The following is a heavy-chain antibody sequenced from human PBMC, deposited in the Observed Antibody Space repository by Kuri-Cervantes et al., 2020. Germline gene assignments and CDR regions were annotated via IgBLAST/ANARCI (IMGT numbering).Heavy chain of an antibody. CDR3: ARDASVTTTHLFRY. D-gene: IGHD4-17*01. Sequence: GGSLRLSCAASGFTFSGYGMHWVRQAPGKGLEWVAVIWYDGSNKYYADSVKGRFTISRDNAKNSLYLQMNSLRDEDAAVYYCARDASVTTTHLFRYWGQGTLVTVSS. J-gene: IGHJ4*02. CDR2: IWYDGSNK. CDR1: GFTFSGYG. V-gene: IGHV3-33*01.